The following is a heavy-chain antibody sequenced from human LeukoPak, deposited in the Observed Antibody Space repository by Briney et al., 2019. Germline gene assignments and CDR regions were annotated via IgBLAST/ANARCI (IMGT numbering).Heavy chain of an antibody. CDR2: ISYDGSNK. J-gene: IGHJ4*02. CDR1: GFTFSNFW. V-gene: IGHV3-30*03. Sequence: PGGSLRLSCAASGFTFSNFWMHWVRQAPGKGLEWVAVISYDGSNKYYADSVKGRFTISRDNSKNTLYLQMNSLRAEDTAVYYCARDLLLWFGELMGGIDYWGQGTLVTVSS. D-gene: IGHD3-10*01. CDR3: ARDLLLWFGELMGGIDY.